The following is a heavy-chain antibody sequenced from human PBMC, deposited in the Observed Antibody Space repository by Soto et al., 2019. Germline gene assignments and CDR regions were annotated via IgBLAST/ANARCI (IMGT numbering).Heavy chain of an antibody. CDR3: ARRYCSGGSCYHGMDV. J-gene: IGHJ6*02. CDR1: GYSFTSYW. Sequence: GESLKISCKGSGYSFTSYWIGWVRQMPGKGLEWMGIIYPGDSDTRYSPSFQGQVTISADKSISTAYLQWSSLKASDTAMYYCARRYCSGGSCYHGMDVWGQGTTVTVSS. D-gene: IGHD2-15*01. V-gene: IGHV5-51*01. CDR2: IYPGDSDT.